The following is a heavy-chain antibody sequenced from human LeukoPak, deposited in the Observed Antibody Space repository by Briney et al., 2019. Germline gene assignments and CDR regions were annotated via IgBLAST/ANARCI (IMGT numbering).Heavy chain of an antibody. Sequence: GASVKVSCKASGYTFTGYYMHWVRQAPGQGLEWMGWINPNSGGTNYAQKFQGRVTMTRDTSISTAYMELSRLRSDDTAVYYCARGTYDFWSGYSDYWGQGTLVTVSS. J-gene: IGHJ4*02. V-gene: IGHV1-2*02. D-gene: IGHD3-3*01. CDR2: INPNSGGT. CDR3: ARGTYDFWSGYSDY. CDR1: GYTFTGYY.